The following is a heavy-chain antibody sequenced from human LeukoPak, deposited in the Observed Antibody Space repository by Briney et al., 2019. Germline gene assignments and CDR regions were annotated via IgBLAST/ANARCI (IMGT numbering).Heavy chain of an antibody. CDR1: GYPISSGYY. CDR3: ARDSVYSSSWYVDP. Sequence: PSETLSLTCAVSGYPISSGYYWGWIRQPPGKGLEWIGSIYHSGSTYYNPSLKSRVTISVDTSKNQFSLKLSSVTAADTAVYYCARDSVYSSSWYVDPWGQGTLVTVSS. CDR2: IYHSGST. D-gene: IGHD6-13*01. V-gene: IGHV4-38-2*02. J-gene: IGHJ5*02.